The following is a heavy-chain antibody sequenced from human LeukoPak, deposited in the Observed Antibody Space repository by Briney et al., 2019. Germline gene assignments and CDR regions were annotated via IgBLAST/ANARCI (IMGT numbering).Heavy chain of an antibody. Sequence: GGSLRLSCAASGFTFSDYYMSWIRQAPGKGLEWVSYISSSSSYTNYADSVKGRFTISRDNAKNSLYLQMNSLRAEDTAVYYCAKSNSDFDYWGQGTLVAVAS. V-gene: IGHV3-11*06. CDR2: ISSSSSYT. D-gene: IGHD4-11*01. J-gene: IGHJ4*02. CDR1: GFTFSDYY. CDR3: AKSNSDFDY.